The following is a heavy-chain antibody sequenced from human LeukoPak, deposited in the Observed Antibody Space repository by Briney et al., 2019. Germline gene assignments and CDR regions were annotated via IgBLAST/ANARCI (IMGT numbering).Heavy chain of an antibody. Sequence: GGSLRLSCAASGFTFSTYWMHWVRQPPEKGLLWVSHINPDGSTTNYADSVKGRFTISRDNAKNTLYSQMNNLRVEDTAVYYCARDVSGRDDYWGQGTLVIVSS. CDR1: GFTFSTYW. D-gene: IGHD6-25*01. V-gene: IGHV3-74*01. J-gene: IGHJ4*02. CDR3: ARDVSGRDDY. CDR2: INPDGSTT.